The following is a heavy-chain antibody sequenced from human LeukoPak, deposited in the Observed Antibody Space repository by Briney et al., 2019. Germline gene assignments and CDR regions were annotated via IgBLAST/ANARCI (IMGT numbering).Heavy chain of an antibody. J-gene: IGHJ5*02. CDR1: GGSISSGDYY. CDR3: ARGDNWFDP. V-gene: IGHV4-39*07. CDR2: INHSGST. Sequence: SETLSLTCTVSGGSISSGDYYWSWIRQPPGKGLEWIGEINHSGSTNYNPSLKSRVTISVDTSKNQFSLKLSSVTAADTAVYYCARGDNWFDPWGQGTLVTVSS.